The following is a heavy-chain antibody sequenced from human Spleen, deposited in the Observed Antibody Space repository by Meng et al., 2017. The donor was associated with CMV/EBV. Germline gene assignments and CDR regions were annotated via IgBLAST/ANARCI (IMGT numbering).Heavy chain of an antibody. J-gene: IGHJ4*02. Sequence: GGSLRLSCAASGFTFSSYWMSWVRQAPGKGLEWVANIKQDGSEKYYVDSVKGRFTISRDNSKNTLYLQMNSLRAEDTAVYYCANTPPSYDSFDYWGQGTLVTVSS. D-gene: IGHD3-3*01. CDR3: ANTPPSYDSFDY. CDR1: GFTFSSYW. V-gene: IGHV3-7*01. CDR2: IKQDGSEK.